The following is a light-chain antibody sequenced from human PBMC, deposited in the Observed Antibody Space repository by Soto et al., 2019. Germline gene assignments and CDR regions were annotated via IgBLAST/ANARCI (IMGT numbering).Light chain of an antibody. CDR2: DAS. J-gene: IGKJ4*01. CDR1: QSVSST. Sequence: EIVMTQSPATLSVSPGERATLSCRASQSVSSTLAWYQQKPGQAPRLLIYDASTRAAGIPARFGGSGSATEFTLTISSLQSEDFAVYYWQQYNNWPSFGGGTKVEIK. CDR3: QQYNNWPS. V-gene: IGKV3-15*01.